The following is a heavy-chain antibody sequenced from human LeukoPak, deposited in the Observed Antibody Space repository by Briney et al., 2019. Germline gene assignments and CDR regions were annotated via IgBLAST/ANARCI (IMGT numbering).Heavy chain of an antibody. CDR1: GGSISSYY. CDR3: ARRYCSGGTCYGDY. V-gene: IGHV4-59*08. CDR2: IYYSGST. D-gene: IGHD2-15*01. Sequence: SETLSLTCTVSGGSISSYYWSWIRQPPGKGLEWIGYIYYSGSTNYNPSLKRRVIISVDRSKNQFSLKLSSVTAADTALYYCARRYCSGGTCYGDYWGQGTLVTVSS. J-gene: IGHJ4*02.